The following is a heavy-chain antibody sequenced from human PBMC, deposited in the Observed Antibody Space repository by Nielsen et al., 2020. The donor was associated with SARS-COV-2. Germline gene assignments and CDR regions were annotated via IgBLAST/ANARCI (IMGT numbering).Heavy chain of an antibody. CDR1: GGSISSGDSY. Sequence: SETLSLTCTVSGGSISSGDSYWSWIRQPPGKGLEWIGYMYYSGSTYYNPSLKSRVTISVDTSKNQFSLKLSSVTAADTAVYYCARHSTYCSGGSCLTPHWRVNYYYMDVWGKGTTVTVSS. CDR2: MYYSGST. D-gene: IGHD2-15*01. V-gene: IGHV4-30-4*01. J-gene: IGHJ6*03. CDR3: ARHSTYCSGGSCLTPHWRVNYYYMDV.